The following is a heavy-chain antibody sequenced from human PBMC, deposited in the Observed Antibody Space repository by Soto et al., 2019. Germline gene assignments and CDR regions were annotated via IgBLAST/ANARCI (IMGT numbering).Heavy chain of an antibody. Sequence: GESLKISCKGSGYSFTSYWIGWVRQMPGKGLEWTGIIYPGDSDTRYSPSFQGQVTISADKSISTAYLQWSSLKASDTAMYYCARSLEMATIWFDDWGQGSLVTVSS. D-gene: IGHD5-12*01. CDR3: ARSLEMATIWFDD. J-gene: IGHJ4*02. V-gene: IGHV5-51*01. CDR1: GYSFTSYW. CDR2: IYPGDSDT.